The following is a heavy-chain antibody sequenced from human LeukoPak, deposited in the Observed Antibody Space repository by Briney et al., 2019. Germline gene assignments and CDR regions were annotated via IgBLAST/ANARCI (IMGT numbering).Heavy chain of an antibody. CDR3: ARDRITMVRGPHAGFDP. Sequence: GASVKVSCKASGYTFTSYGISWVRQAPGQGLEWMGWINPNSGGTNYAQKFQGRVTMTRDTSISTAYMELSRLRSDDTAVYYCARDRITMVRGPHAGFDPWGQGTLVTVSS. J-gene: IGHJ5*02. V-gene: IGHV1-2*02. D-gene: IGHD3-10*01. CDR1: GYTFTSYG. CDR2: INPNSGGT.